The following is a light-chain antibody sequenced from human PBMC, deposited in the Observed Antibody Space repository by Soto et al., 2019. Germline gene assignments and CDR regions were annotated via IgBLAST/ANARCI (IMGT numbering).Light chain of an antibody. CDR3: QSYDSSLSVV. J-gene: IGLJ2*01. V-gene: IGLV1-40*01. CDR2: GNN. Sequence: QSVLTQPPSVSGAPGQRVTISCTGSGSNIGAGYDVHWYQHLPGTAPKLLIFGNNNRPSGVPDRFSGSKSGTSASLAITGLQAEDEADYYCQSYDSSLSVVFGGGTQLTVL. CDR1: GSNIGAGYD.